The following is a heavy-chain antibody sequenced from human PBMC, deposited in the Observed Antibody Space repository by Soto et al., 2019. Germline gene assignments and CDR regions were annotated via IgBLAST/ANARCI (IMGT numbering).Heavy chain of an antibody. CDR1: GCSISSGDYY. J-gene: IGHJ6*02. V-gene: IGHV4-30-4*01. CDR3: ARMNSGYAYGMDV. Sequence: PSEALSLRCAVSGCSISSGDYYWSWIRQPPGKGLEWIGYIYYSGSTYYNPSLKSRVTISVDTSKNQFSLKLSSVTAADTAVYYCARMNSGYAYGMDVWGQGTTVTVSS. D-gene: IGHD5-12*01. CDR2: IYYSGST.